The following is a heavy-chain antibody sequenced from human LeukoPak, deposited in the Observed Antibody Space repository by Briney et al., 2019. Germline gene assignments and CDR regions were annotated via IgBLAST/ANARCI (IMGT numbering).Heavy chain of an antibody. Sequence: QPGGSLRLSCAASGFTFSSYAMSWVRQAPGKGLEWVSAISGSGGSTYYADSVKGRFTISRDNSKNTLYLQMDSLRAEDTAVYYCAKDYRFLEWLLLEPMNDAFDIWGQGTMVTVSS. CDR1: GFTFSSYA. CDR3: AKDYRFLEWLLLEPMNDAFDI. CDR2: ISGSGGST. D-gene: IGHD3-3*01. J-gene: IGHJ3*02. V-gene: IGHV3-23*01.